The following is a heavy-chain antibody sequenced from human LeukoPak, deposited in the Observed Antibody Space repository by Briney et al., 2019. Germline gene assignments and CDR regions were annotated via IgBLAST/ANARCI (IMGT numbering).Heavy chain of an antibody. D-gene: IGHD2-2*01. J-gene: IGHJ4*02. CDR3: ARDCSSTSCYDY. CDR1: GFTFSSYS. V-gene: IGHV3-21*01. Sequence: GGSLRLSCAASGFTFSSYSMNWVRQAPGKGLEWVSSISSSSNYIYYADSVKGRFTISRDNAKNSLYLQMNSLRAEDTAVYYCARDCSSTSCYDYWGQGTLVTVSS. CDR2: ISSSSNYI.